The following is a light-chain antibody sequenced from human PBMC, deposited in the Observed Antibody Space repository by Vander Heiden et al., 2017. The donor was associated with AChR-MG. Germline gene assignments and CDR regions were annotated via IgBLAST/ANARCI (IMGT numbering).Light chain of an antibody. Sequence: EIVLTQSPGTLSLSPGERATLSCRASQSVSSSNLAWYQQKPGQAPRLLIYGASTRATGIPDRFSGSGSGTDFTLTISRLEPEDFAVYYCQHYGESPRVCTFGPRTRVDIK. V-gene: IGKV3-20*01. CDR2: GAS. CDR3: QHYGESPRVCT. CDR1: QSVSSSN. J-gene: IGKJ3*01.